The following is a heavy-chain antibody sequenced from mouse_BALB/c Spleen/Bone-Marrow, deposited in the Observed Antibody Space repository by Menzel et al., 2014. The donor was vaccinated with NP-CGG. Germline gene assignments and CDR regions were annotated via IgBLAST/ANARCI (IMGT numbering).Heavy chain of an antibody. CDR3: ARDINYDSYYWYFDV. J-gene: IGHJ1*01. Sequence: EAMLVESGGGLVQPGGSLRLSCATSGFTFTDYYMSWVRQPPGQALEWLGFIRNKAKGYTTEYSASVKGRFTISRDNSLSIAYLQMNTLRAEDSATYYCARDINYDSYYWYFDVWGAGTTVTVSS. D-gene: IGHD2-12*01. CDR1: GFTFTDYY. CDR2: IRNKAKGYTT. V-gene: IGHV7-3*02.